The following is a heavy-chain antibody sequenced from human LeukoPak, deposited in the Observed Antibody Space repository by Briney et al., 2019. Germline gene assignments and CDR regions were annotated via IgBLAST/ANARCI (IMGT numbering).Heavy chain of an antibody. CDR3: AKGALWFGEAVDY. J-gene: IGHJ4*02. CDR1: GFTFDDYA. Sequence: GGSLRLSCAASGFTFDDYAMHWVRQAPGKGLEWVSLISWDCGSTYYADSVKGRFTISRDNSKNSLYLQMNSLRAEDTALYYCAKGALWFGEAVDYWGQGTLVTVSS. D-gene: IGHD3-10*01. CDR2: ISWDCGST. V-gene: IGHV3-43D*04.